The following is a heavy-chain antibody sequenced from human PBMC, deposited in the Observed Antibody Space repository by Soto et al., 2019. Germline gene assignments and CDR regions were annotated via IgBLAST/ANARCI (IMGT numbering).Heavy chain of an antibody. CDR2: IYYSEST. D-gene: IGHD6-6*01. Sequence: PSETLSLTCTVSGCSISSYYWSWIRQPPGKGLEWIGYIYYSESTNYNPSLKSRVTISVDTSKNQFSLKLSSVTAADTAVYYCARDIESLGSSPFYYYYGMDVWGQGTTVTVSS. CDR1: GCSISSYY. J-gene: IGHJ6*02. CDR3: ARDIESLGSSPFYYYYGMDV. V-gene: IGHV4-59*12.